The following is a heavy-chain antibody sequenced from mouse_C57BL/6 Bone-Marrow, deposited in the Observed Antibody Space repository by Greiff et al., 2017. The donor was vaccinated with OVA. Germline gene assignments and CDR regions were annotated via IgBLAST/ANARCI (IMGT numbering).Heavy chain of an antibody. CDR3: ARRNYYGHRTGDY. CDR2: IHPNSGST. CDR1: GYTFTSYW. D-gene: IGHD1-1*01. V-gene: IGHV1-64*01. J-gene: IGHJ2*01. Sequence: QVQLQQPGAELVKPGASVKLSCKASGYTFTSYWMHWVKQRPGQGLEWIGMIHPNSGSTNYNEKFKSKATLTVDKSSSTAYMQLSSLTSEDSAVYDCARRNYYGHRTGDYWGQGTTLTVSS.